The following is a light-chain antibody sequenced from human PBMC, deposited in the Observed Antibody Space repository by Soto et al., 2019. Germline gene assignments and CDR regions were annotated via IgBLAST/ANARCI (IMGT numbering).Light chain of an antibody. CDR2: DAS. Sequence: EIVMTQSPATLSVSPGERATLSCRASQSVSRNLAWYQQKPGQPPRLLIYDASTRATGVPARFGGSGSGTEFTLTISSLQPEDFATYYCQQSYSTPQVTFGQGTRLEIK. J-gene: IGKJ5*01. CDR1: QSVSRN. V-gene: IGKV3-15*01. CDR3: QQSYSTPQVT.